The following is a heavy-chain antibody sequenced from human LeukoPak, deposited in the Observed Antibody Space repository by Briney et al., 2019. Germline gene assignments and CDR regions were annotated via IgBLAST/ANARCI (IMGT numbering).Heavy chain of an antibody. CDR1: GGTFSSYA. V-gene: IGHV1-69*13. CDR2: IIPIFGTA. J-gene: IGHJ4*02. D-gene: IGHD2-15*01. Sequence: HGASVKVSCKASGGTFSSYAISWVRQAPGQGLEWMGGIIPIFGTANYAQKFQGRVTITADESTSTAYMELSSLRSEDTAVYYCARSGFVGLDFDYWGQGTLVTVSS. CDR3: ARSGFVGLDFDY.